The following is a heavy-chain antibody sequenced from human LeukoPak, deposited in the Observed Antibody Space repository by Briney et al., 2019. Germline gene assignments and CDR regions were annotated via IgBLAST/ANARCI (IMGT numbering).Heavy chain of an antibody. J-gene: IGHJ4*02. D-gene: IGHD3-22*01. V-gene: IGHV3-48*04. CDR2: ISSSGSTI. Sequence: GGSLRLSCAASGFTFSSYGMHWVRQAPGKGLEWVSYISSSGSTIYYADSVKGRFTISRDNAKNSLYLQMNSLRAEDTAVYYCARDYYDSSGYYRAHHFDYWGQGTLVTVSS. CDR3: ARDYYDSSGYYRAHHFDY. CDR1: GFTFSSYG.